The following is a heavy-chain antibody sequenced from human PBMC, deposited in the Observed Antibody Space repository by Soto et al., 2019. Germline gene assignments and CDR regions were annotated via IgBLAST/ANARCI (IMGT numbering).Heavy chain of an antibody. Sequence: GGSLRLSCAASGFTFSSYAMSWVRQAPGKGLEWVSAISGSGGSTYYADSVKGRFTISRDNSKNTLYLQMNSLRAEDTAVYYCANYPGSYQLGDAFDIWGQGTMVTVSS. D-gene: IGHD1-26*01. CDR3: ANYPGSYQLGDAFDI. V-gene: IGHV3-23*01. J-gene: IGHJ3*02. CDR2: ISGSGGST. CDR1: GFTFSSYA.